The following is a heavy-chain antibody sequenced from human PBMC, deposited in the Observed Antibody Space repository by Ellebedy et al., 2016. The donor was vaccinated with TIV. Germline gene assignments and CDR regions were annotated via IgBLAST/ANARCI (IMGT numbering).Heavy chain of an antibody. CDR2: IWSDGTTK. D-gene: IGHD4-23*01. CDR3: AREIIYGGYYFDY. V-gene: IGHV3-33*01. J-gene: IGHJ4*02. Sequence: GGSLRLXXAASGFTFSSYGMHWVRQAPGKGLEWVAVIWSDGTTKYYSDSVKGRFTISRDNPKNTLYLQMNSLRAEDTAVYYCAREIIYGGYYFDYWGQGTLVTVSS. CDR1: GFTFSSYG.